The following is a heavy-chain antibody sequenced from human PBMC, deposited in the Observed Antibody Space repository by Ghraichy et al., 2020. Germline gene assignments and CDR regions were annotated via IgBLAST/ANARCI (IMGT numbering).Heavy chain of an antibody. J-gene: IGHJ4*02. CDR1: GFTFTDYW. CDR3: ASSAVTYYGTALDY. Sequence: GGSLRLSCAVSGFTFTDYWMHWVRQAPGKGLVWVSRIYTDVSTATYADSVKDRFTISRDNAKNTLYLQMNSLRADDTAVYYCASSAVTYYGTALDYWGQGNLVTVSS. CDR2: IYTDVSTA. V-gene: IGHV3-74*01. D-gene: IGHD4-17*01.